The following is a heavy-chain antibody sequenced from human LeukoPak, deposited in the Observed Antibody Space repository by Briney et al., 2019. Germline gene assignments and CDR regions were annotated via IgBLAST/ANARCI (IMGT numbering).Heavy chain of an antibody. CDR2: IIPIFGTA. CDR3: ARDLKTAMDYFDY. CDR1: GGTFSSYA. J-gene: IGHJ4*02. D-gene: IGHD2-2*01. V-gene: IGHV1-69*06. Sequence: ASVKVSCKASGGTFSSYAISWVRQAPGQGLEWMGGIIPIFGTANYAQKSQGRVTITADKSTSTAYMELSSLRPEDTAVYYCARDLKTAMDYFDYWGQGALVTVSS.